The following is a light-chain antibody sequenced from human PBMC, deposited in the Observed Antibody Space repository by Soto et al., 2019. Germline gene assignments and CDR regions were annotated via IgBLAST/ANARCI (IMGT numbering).Light chain of an antibody. Sequence: DIQMTQSPSTLSASVGDRVTITCRASQSISSWLAWYQQKPGKAPKVLIYDASNLESGVPSRFSGSGSETEFTLTINSLQPDDFATYYCQQYNNYSRTFGQGTKVEIK. J-gene: IGKJ1*01. V-gene: IGKV1-5*01. CDR2: DAS. CDR3: QQYNNYSRT. CDR1: QSISSW.